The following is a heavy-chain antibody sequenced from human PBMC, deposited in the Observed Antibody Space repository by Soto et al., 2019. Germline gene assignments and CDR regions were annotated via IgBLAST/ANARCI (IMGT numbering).Heavy chain of an antibody. Sequence: SETLSITCSVSGASVRSSRFYWGWIRQTPGKGLEWIGSIVSSAAMHPNPSLRSRIDISLDSSQNKLSLDLFSVTAAATSVYYCARQDTSSGPHYLSSFVHWGPAIL. D-gene: IGHD3-3*02. J-gene: IGHJ4*02. V-gene: IGHV4-39*01. CDR1: GASVRSSRFY. CDR3: ARQDTSSGPHYLSSFVH. CDR2: IVSSAAM.